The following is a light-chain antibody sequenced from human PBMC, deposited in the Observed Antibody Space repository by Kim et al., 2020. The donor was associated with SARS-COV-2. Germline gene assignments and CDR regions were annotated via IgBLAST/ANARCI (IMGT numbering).Light chain of an antibody. Sequence: EIVLTQSPGTLSLSPGERATLSCRASQSVSSSNLAWYQQKPGQAPRLLMYGASSRATGIPDRFSGSGSGTDFILTISRLEPEDFAVYYCQQYGIAPPYTFGQGTTLEI. V-gene: IGKV3-20*01. CDR2: GAS. CDR3: QQYGIAPPYT. J-gene: IGKJ2*01. CDR1: QSVSSSN.